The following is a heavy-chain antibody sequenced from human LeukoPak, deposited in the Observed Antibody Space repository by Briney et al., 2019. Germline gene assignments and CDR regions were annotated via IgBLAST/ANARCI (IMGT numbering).Heavy chain of an antibody. Sequence: SETLSLTCTVSGGSITSGIYYWSWIRQPPGKGLEWIGFINHSGSTYYNPSPKSRVTISVDRSKNQFSLKVSSVTAADTAVYYCARGSTTYDFWSGYRIWGQGTLVTVSS. D-gene: IGHD3-3*01. J-gene: IGHJ4*02. CDR2: INHSGST. V-gene: IGHV4-30-2*01. CDR1: GGSITSGIYY. CDR3: ARGSTTYDFWSGYRI.